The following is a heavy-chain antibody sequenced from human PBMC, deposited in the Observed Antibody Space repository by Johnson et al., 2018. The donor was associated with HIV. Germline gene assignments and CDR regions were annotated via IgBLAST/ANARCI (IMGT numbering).Heavy chain of an antibody. J-gene: IGHJ3*02. CDR2: IYSGGST. CDR1: GFTVSSEY. D-gene: IGHD4-23*01. Sequence: EVQLVESGGGLIQPGGSLRLSCAASGFTVSSEYMNWVRQAPGKGLEWVSLIYSGGSTYYADSVKGRFTISRDNSKNTLYLQMNSLRAEDTAVYYCAKSPAKDHGGNSGAFDIWGQGTMVTVTS. V-gene: IGHV3-53*01. CDR3: AKSPAKDHGGNSGAFDI.